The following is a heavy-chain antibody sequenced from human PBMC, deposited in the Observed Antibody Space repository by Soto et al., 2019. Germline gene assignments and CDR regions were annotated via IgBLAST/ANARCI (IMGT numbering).Heavy chain of an antibody. V-gene: IGHV3-9*01. CDR3: AKDSTPTMPYWYFDL. D-gene: IGHD5-12*01. Sequence: EVQLVESGGGLVQPGRSLRLSCAASGFTFDDYAMHWVRQAPGKGLEWVSGISWNSGSIGYADSVKGRFTISRDNAKNSLYLQMSSLRAEDTALYYCAKDSTPTMPYWYFDLWGRGTLVTVSS. CDR2: ISWNSGSI. CDR1: GFTFDDYA. J-gene: IGHJ2*01.